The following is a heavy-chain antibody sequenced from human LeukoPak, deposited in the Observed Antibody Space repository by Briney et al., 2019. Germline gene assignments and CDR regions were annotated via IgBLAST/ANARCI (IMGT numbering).Heavy chain of an antibody. CDR2: INAGNGNT. D-gene: IGHD2-2*01. CDR3: ARGGRGYCSSTSCYGNWFDP. Sequence: ASVKVSCKASGYTFTSYAMHWVRQAPGQRLEWMGWINAGNGNTKYSQKFQGRVTITRDTSASTAYMELSSLRSEDTAVYYCARGGRGYCSSTSCYGNWFDPWGQGTLVTVPS. CDR1: GYTFTSYA. J-gene: IGHJ5*02. V-gene: IGHV1-3*01.